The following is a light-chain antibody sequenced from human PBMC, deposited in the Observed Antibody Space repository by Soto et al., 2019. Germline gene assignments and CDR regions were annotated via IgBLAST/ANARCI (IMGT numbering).Light chain of an antibody. CDR3: QQSYSTPLFT. Sequence: DIQMTQFPSSLSASVGDRVTITCRASRNILNYLNWYQQKPGKAPRLLIYAASTLQSGVPARFSGSGSETDYTLTISSLQPEDLATYYCQQSYSTPLFTFGPGTKVDLK. CDR2: AAS. CDR1: RNILNY. J-gene: IGKJ3*01. V-gene: IGKV1-39*01.